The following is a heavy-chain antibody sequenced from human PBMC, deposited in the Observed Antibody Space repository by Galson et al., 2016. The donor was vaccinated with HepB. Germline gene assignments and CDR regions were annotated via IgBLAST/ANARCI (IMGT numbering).Heavy chain of an antibody. V-gene: IGHV4-39*01. J-gene: IGHJ4*02. CDR1: GGSISSSSYY. D-gene: IGHD3-22*01. CDR3: ATLDYYDSSGYSLRYDY. Sequence: ETLSLTCTVSGGSISSSSYYWGWIRQPPGEGLEWIGSIFYSGSTYYNPSLKSRVTISVDTSKNQFSLKLSSVTAADTAVYYCATLDYYDSSGYSLRYDYWGQGTLVTVSS. CDR2: IFYSGST.